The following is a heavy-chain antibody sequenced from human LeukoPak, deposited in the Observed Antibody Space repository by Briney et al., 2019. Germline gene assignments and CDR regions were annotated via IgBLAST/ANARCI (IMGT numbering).Heavy chain of an antibody. CDR3: ARLRPLDY. CDR2: INHGGST. J-gene: IGHJ4*02. V-gene: IGHV4-34*01. Sequence: SETLSLTCAVYGGSFSGYYWSWIRQPPGKGLEWIGEINHGGSTNYNPSLKSRVTISIDTSKNQFSLKLSSVTAADTAVYYCARLRPLDYWGQGTLVTVSS. CDR1: GGSFSGYY.